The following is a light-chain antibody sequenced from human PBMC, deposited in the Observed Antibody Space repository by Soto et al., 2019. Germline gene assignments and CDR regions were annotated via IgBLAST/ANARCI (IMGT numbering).Light chain of an antibody. Sequence: DLQMTQSPSSLSASVGDRVTITCQASQDIRNYLNWYQQKPGKAPNLLIYDASNLRARDPSRFSGSGSATEFTFTISILQPDDIATYYCQHYDHLPPLSFGGGTKVDIK. CDR1: QDIRNY. CDR2: DAS. CDR3: QHYDHLPPLS. V-gene: IGKV1-33*01. J-gene: IGKJ4*01.